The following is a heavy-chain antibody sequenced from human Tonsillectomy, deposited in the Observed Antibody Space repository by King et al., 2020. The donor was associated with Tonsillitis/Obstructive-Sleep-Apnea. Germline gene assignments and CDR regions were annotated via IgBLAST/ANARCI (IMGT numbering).Heavy chain of an antibody. CDR2: IYYSGST. CDR1: GGFISSYY. V-gene: IGHV4-59*08. D-gene: IGHD4-17*01. CDR3: ARRNEFGDYGLGAQSGMDV. J-gene: IGHJ6*02. Sequence: VQLQESGPGLVKPSETLSLTCTVSGGFISSYYWSWIRQPPGKGLEWIGNIYYSGSTNYNPSLKSRVTISVDTSKNQFSLKLSSVTAADTAVYYCARRNEFGDYGLGAQSGMDVWGQGTTVTVSS.